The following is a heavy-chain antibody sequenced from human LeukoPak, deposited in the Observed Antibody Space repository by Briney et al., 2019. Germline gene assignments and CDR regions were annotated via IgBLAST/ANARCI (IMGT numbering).Heavy chain of an antibody. CDR1: GGSISSYY. D-gene: IGHD3-22*01. Sequence: SETLSLTCTVSGGSISSYYWGWIRQPPGKGLEWIGYIYYSGSTNYNTSLKSRVTISVDTSKNQFSLKLSSVTAADTAVYYCARRRPNPYYYDSSGFDAFDIWGQGTMVTVSS. J-gene: IGHJ3*02. CDR3: ARRRPNPYYYDSSGFDAFDI. V-gene: IGHV4-59*08. CDR2: IYYSGST.